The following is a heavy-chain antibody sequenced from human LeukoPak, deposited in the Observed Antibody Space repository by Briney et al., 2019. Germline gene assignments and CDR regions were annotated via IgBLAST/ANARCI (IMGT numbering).Heavy chain of an antibody. J-gene: IGHJ5*02. CDR1: GGTFSSYA. V-gene: IGHV1-69*04. D-gene: IGHD3-10*01. CDR3: ARDFRYRYGSGSYYLNWFDP. Sequence: SVKVSCKASGGTFSSYAISWVRQAPGQGLEWMGRIIPSLGIANYAQKFQGRVTISADKSTSTAYMELSSLRSEDAAVYYCARDFRYRYGSGSYYLNWFDPWGQGTLVTVSS. CDR2: IIPSLGIA.